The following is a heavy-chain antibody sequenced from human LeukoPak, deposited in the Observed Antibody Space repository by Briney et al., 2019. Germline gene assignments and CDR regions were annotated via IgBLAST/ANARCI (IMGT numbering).Heavy chain of an antibody. J-gene: IGHJ4*02. D-gene: IGHD4-17*01. CDR1: GFTFSSYG. Sequence: PGGSLRLSCAASGFTFSSYGMHWVRQAPGKGLEWVAVIWYDGSNKYYADSVKGRFTISRDNSKNTLYLQMNSLRAEDTAVYYCARAGYYGDYGVDYWGQGTLVTVSS. CDR2: IWYDGSNK. CDR3: ARAGYYGDYGVDY. V-gene: IGHV3-33*01.